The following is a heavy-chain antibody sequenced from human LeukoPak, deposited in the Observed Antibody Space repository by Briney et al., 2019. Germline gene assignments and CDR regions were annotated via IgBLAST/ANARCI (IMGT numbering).Heavy chain of an antibody. CDR2: IRYDGSNK. V-gene: IGHV3-30*02. CDR1: GFTFNIYG. D-gene: IGHD6-13*01. CDR3: AKDLQKGSSWYFSD. Sequence: PGGSLRLSCAASGFTFNIYGMHWVRQAPGKGLEWGTFIRYDGSNKYYADSVKGRFTISRDNSKNTLYLQMNSLRAEDTAVYYCAKDLQKGSSWYFSDWGQGTLVTVSS. J-gene: IGHJ4*02.